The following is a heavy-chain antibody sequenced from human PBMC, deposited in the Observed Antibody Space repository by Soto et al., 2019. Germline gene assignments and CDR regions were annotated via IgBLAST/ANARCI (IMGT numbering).Heavy chain of an antibody. CDR2: IRYDGRNK. Sequence: QVQLVDSGAGVDQPGRSQRLSCAASGLNFRNYGMHWVRQAPGKGLAWVAIIRYDGRNKYYADSVKGRFTISRDNSKDRLYLQMNNLRAEDTAVYYCARLYTWIMDYWGQGTLVTVSS. CDR1: GLNFRNYG. J-gene: IGHJ4*02. D-gene: IGHD5-12*01. CDR3: ARLYTWIMDY. V-gene: IGHV3-33*01.